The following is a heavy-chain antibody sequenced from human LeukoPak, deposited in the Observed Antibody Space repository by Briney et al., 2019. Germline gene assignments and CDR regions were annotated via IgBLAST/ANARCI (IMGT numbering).Heavy chain of an antibody. CDR2: IKRDGGQI. CDR3: ARLGARQMLEY. CDR1: EFTFSSYW. Sequence: GSLRLSCAASEFTFSSYWMSWIRQAPGKGLEWVANIKRDGGQIYYLESVKGRFTVSRDNAKNSLYLQMNSLRAEDTAVYYCARLGARQMLEYWGQGTLVTVSS. V-gene: IGHV3-7*01. J-gene: IGHJ4*02. D-gene: IGHD4-17*01.